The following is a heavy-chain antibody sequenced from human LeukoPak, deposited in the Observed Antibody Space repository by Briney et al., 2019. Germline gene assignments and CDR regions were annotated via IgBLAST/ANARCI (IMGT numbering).Heavy chain of an antibody. J-gene: IGHJ4*02. CDR1: GFTFSSYG. D-gene: IGHD2-15*01. CDR3: AKERPRYCSGGSCFYFDY. Sequence: GGSLRFSCAASGFTFSSYGMHWVRQAPGKGLEWVAFIRYDGSNKYYADSVKGRFTISRDNSKNTLYLQMNSLRAEDTAVYYCAKERPRYCSGGSCFYFDYWGQGTLVTVSS. CDR2: IRYDGSNK. V-gene: IGHV3-30*02.